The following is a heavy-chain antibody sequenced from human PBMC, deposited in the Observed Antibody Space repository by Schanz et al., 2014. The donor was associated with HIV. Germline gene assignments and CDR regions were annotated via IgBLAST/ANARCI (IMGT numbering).Heavy chain of an antibody. J-gene: IGHJ6*02. CDR2: IWYDGNYK. CDR3: ARVARWDYYGTDV. V-gene: IGHV3-33*01. CDR1: GFTFSTYG. Sequence: QVQLVESGGGVVQPGRSLRLSCAASGFTFSTYGMHWVRQAPGKGLEWVAVIWYDGNYKHYADSVKGRFTISRDNSKNTLYLQMNSLRAEDTAVFYCARVARWDYYGTDVWGQGTTVTVSS.